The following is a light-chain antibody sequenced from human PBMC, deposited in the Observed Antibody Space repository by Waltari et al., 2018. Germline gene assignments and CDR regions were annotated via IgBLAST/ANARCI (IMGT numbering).Light chain of an antibody. V-gene: IGKV1-5*03. CDR1: QSIRSS. Sequence: DIQMTQSPSTLSASVGDRVTITCRASQSIRSSLAWYQQKPGQAPKFLIYEASSLESGVPSRFSGSGSGTEFTLTISSLQPDDFATYCCQQYDAYALTFGGGTKVEIK. J-gene: IGKJ4*01. CDR2: EAS. CDR3: QQYDAYALT.